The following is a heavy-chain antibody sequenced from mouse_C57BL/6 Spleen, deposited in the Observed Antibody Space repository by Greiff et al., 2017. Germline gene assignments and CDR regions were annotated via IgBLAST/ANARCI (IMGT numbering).Heavy chain of an antibody. J-gene: IGHJ4*01. CDR2: IWTGGGT. CDR1: GFSLTSYA. Sequence: VQGVESGPGLVAPSQSLSITCTVSGFSLTSYAISWVRQPPGKGLEWLGVIWTGGGTNYNSALKSRRSISKDNSKSQVFLKMNSLQTDDTARYYCARNFYYGNPWAMDYWGQGTSVTGSS. CDR3: ARNFYYGNPWAMDY. V-gene: IGHV2-9-1*01. D-gene: IGHD2-1*01.